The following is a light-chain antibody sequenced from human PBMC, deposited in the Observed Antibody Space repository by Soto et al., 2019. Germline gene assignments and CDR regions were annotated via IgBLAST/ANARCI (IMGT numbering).Light chain of an antibody. V-gene: IGKV3-20*01. J-gene: IGKJ1*01. CDR2: GAS. CDR1: QSGSSSY. Sequence: IVLTQSPGTVSLSPGERATLSCRASQSGSSSYLAWYQQRPGQAPRLRIFGASTRATGIPDRFSGSGSGTDFTLTISRLEPEDSAVYFCQHYGSAQWTFGQWTFGQGTKVEI. CDR3: QHYGSAQWTFGQWT.